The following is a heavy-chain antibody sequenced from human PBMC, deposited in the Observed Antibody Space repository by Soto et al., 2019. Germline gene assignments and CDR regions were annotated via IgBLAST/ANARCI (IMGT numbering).Heavy chain of an antibody. J-gene: IGHJ5*02. CDR2: IDPVDSYA. CDR3: ARIESIARNWFDP. Sequence: GESLKISCKGSGFSFTNYRISWVRQMPGRGLEWMGNIDPVDSYANYSPSFQGHVTFSVDTSISTAYLQWSSLKASDTAMYFCARIESIARNWFDPWGQGTLVTVSS. V-gene: IGHV5-10-1*01. CDR1: GFSFTNYR. D-gene: IGHD6-13*01.